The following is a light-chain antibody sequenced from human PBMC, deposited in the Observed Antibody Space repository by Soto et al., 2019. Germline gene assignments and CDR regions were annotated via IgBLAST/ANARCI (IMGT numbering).Light chain of an antibody. V-gene: IGKV1-33*01. CDR2: DAS. CDR1: QDMSNY. CDR3: QQYDNLPYT. J-gene: IGKJ2*01. Sequence: DIQMIQSPSSLSASVGDRVTITCQASQDMSNYLNWYQQKPGKAPKLLIYDASNLETGVPSRFSGSGSGTDFTFTISSLQPEDIATYYCQQYDNLPYTFGQGTKLEIK.